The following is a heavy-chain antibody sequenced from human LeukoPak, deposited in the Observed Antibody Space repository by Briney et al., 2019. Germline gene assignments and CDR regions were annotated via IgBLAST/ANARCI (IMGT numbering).Heavy chain of an antibody. CDR3: ARDKPPGTVEQSFDI. CDR2: IYTSGST. D-gene: IGHD1/OR15-1a*01. CDR1: GGSISSYY. V-gene: IGHV4-4*07. J-gene: IGHJ3*02. Sequence: SETLSLTCTVSGGSISSYYWSWIRQPAGKGLERIGRIYTSGSTNYNPSLKSRVTMSVDTSKNQFSLKLSSVTAADTAVYYCARDKPPGTVEQSFDIWGQGTMVTVSS.